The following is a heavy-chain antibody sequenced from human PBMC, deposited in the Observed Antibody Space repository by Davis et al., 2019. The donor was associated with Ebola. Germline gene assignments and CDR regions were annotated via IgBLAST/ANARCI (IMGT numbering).Heavy chain of an antibody. CDR1: GGSISSYY. J-gene: IGHJ4*02. CDR3: ARHLTYYYDSSGYYSGVGFDY. CDR2: IYYSGST. D-gene: IGHD3-22*01. Sequence: MPSETLSLTCTVSGGSISSYYWGWIRQPPGKGLEWIGSIYYSGSTYYNPSLKSRVTISVDTSKNQFSLKLSSVTAADTAVYYCARHLTYYYDSSGYYSGVGFDYWGQGTLVTVSS. V-gene: IGHV4-39*01.